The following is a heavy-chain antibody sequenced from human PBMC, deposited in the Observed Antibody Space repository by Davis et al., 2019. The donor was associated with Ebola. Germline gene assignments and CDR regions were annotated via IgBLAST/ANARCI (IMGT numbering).Heavy chain of an antibody. CDR3: ARDLRGAAAGLDY. V-gene: IGHV3-7*01. CDR1: GFTFSSYA. D-gene: IGHD6-13*01. Sequence: GGSLRLSCAASGFTFSSYAMSWVRQAPGKGLEWVANIKQDGSEKYYVDSVKGRFTISRDNAKNTLYLQMNSLRAEDTAVYYCARDLRGAAAGLDYWGQGTLVTVSS. J-gene: IGHJ4*02. CDR2: IKQDGSEK.